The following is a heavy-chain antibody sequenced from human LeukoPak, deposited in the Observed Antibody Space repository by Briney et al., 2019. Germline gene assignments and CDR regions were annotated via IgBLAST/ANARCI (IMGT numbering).Heavy chain of an antibody. J-gene: IGHJ4*02. D-gene: IGHD6-19*01. Sequence: GASVKVSCKASGGSFSSYVITWVRQAPGQGLEWMGRIIPVLGVSNFAQKFQGRVTITADKSTNTAHMELRSLRSDDTAVYYCARETAVAGIDYWGQGTLVTVSS. CDR1: GGSFSSYV. CDR3: ARETAVAGIDY. CDR2: IIPVLGVS. V-gene: IGHV1-69*04.